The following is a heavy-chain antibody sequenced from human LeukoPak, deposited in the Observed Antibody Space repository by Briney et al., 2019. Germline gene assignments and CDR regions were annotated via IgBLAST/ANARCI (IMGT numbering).Heavy chain of an antibody. Sequence: PSETLSLTCTVSGGSISSSSYYWGWIRQPPGKGLEWIGSIYYSGSTYYNPSLKSRVTISVDTSKNQFSLKLSSVTAADTAVYHCARNNVGWPFDYWGQGTLVTVSS. CDR1: GGSISSSSYY. CDR3: ARNNVGWPFDY. D-gene: IGHD1/OR15-1a*01. CDR2: IYYSGST. V-gene: IGHV4-39*07. J-gene: IGHJ4*02.